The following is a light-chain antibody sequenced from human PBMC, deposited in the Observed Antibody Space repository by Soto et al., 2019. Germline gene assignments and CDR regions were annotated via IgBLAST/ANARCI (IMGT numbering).Light chain of an antibody. CDR1: QNINTY. J-gene: IGKJ4*01. CDR3: QQYNDWPLT. CDR2: GVS. V-gene: IGKV3-15*01. Sequence: EIVMTQSPATLSVSPGETATLSCRAGQNINTYLAWYQQKPGQAPRLLVYGVSTRATGIPARFSGSGSATEFTFTISSLQSEDLAVYYCQQYNDWPLTFGGGTKVEIK.